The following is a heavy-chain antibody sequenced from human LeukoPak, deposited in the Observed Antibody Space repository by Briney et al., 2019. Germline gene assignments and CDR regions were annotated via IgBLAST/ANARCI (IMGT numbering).Heavy chain of an antibody. Sequence: SRTLSLTCTVSGGSISSGGYYWSWIRQHPGKGLEWIGYIYYSGSTYYNPSLKSRVTISVDTSKNQFSLKLSSVTAADTAVYYCARVGSSSWYYIFDYWGQGTLVTVSS. V-gene: IGHV4-31*03. CDR2: IYYSGST. CDR1: GGSISSGGYY. CDR3: ARVGSSSWYYIFDY. D-gene: IGHD6-13*01. J-gene: IGHJ4*02.